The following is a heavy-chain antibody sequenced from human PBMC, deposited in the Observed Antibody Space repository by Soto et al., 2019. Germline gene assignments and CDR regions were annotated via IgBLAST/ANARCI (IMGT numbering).Heavy chain of an antibody. CDR3: AATIAAAGTYAFDI. J-gene: IGHJ3*02. V-gene: IGHV1-58*01. CDR1: GFTFTSSA. Sequence: QMQLVQSGPEVKKPGTSVKVSCKASGFTFTSSAVQWVRQARGQRLEWIGWIVVGSGNTNYAQKFQERVPITRDMSTSTAYMELSSLRSEDTAVYYCAATIAAAGTYAFDIWGQGTMVTVSS. CDR2: IVVGSGNT. D-gene: IGHD6-13*01.